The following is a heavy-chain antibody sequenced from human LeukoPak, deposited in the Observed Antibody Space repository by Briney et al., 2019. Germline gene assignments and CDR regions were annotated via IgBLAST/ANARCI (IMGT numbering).Heavy chain of an antibody. CDR3: AKPPSVTTGDY. Sequence: GGSLRLSCAASGFTFSSYAMSWVRQAPGKGLEWVSAISGSGGSTYYADSVKGQFTISRDNSKNTLYLQMDSLRAEGTAVYYCAKPPSVTTGDYWGQGTLVTVSS. CDR2: ISGSGGST. J-gene: IGHJ4*02. D-gene: IGHD4-17*01. CDR1: GFTFSSYA. V-gene: IGHV3-23*01.